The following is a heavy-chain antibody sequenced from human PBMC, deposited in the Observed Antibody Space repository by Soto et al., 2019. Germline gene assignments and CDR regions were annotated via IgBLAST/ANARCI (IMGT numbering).Heavy chain of an antibody. CDR3: AKECSYGGGGCYCLREC. V-gene: IGHV3-23*01. Sequence: EVHLLESGGGLVQPGGSLRLSCAASGFTFSSYSMAWVRQAPGEGLEWVSVISGSGGTTYYADSVKGRFTISRDNSKNRLYRQLNDLRAEAAAVHYCAKECSYGGGGCYCLRECWGQGTLVTVS. CDR2: ISGSGGTT. CDR1: GFTFSSYS. J-gene: IGHJ4*02. D-gene: IGHD2-21*02.